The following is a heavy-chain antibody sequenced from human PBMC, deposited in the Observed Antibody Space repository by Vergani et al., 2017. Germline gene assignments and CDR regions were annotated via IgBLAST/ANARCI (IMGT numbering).Heavy chain of an antibody. CDR3: VKEKIDLGSYFFDS. Sequence: EVQLQESGGGLVKPGGSLRVSCAASGFSFSTYSINWVRQAPGKGLEWVSSISGRSNYIYYADSLKGRFTISRDNSKNSVYLQMNSLRAEDTAVYYCVKEKIDLGSYFFDSWGHGILVTVSS. J-gene: IGHJ4*01. D-gene: IGHD2/OR15-2a*01. CDR1: GFSFSTYS. V-gene: IGHV3-21*04. CDR2: ISGRSNYI.